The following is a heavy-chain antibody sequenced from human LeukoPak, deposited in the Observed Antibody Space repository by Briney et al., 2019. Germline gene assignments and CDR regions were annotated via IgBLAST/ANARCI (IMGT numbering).Heavy chain of an antibody. CDR1: GDSISTYY. Sequence: SETLSLTCTVSGDSISTYYWSWIRQPAGKGLEWIGRIYTSGSTNYNPSLKSRDTMSVDTSKNQFSVKLTSVTAADTAVYYCMRDFQRRLPSVWGRGTLVTVSS. D-gene: IGHD4-17*01. CDR3: MRDFQRRLPSV. CDR2: IYTSGST. J-gene: IGHJ2*01. V-gene: IGHV4-4*07.